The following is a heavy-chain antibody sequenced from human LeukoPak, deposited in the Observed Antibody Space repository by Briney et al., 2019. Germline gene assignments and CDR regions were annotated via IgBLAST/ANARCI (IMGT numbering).Heavy chain of an antibody. V-gene: IGHV1-18*01. Sequence: ASVKVSCKASGYTFTRFGISWVRQAPGQGLEWVGWISANNGNTNYAQKLQGGVTMSTDTSRSTAYMELRSLRFDDTAVYYCARDFEGWFSSSLEYWGQGTLVTVSS. CDR1: GYTFTRFG. CDR2: ISANNGNT. CDR3: ARDFEGWFSSSLEY. D-gene: IGHD6-19*01. J-gene: IGHJ4*02.